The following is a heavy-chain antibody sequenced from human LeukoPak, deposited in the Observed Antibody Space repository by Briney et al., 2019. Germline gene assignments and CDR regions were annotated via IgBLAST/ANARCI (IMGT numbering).Heavy chain of an antibody. CDR3: AKEYSNSGYYYFYMGV. J-gene: IGHJ6*03. D-gene: IGHD4-11*01. Sequence: YPSETLSLTCTVSGGSISSYYWSWIRQPAGKGLEWIGRIYSSGGTNYNPSLKSRVTMSVDTSKNQISLKLNSVTAADTAVYYCAKEYSNSGYYYFYMGVWGKGTTVTVSS. V-gene: IGHV4-4*07. CDR1: GGSISSYY. CDR2: IYSSGGT.